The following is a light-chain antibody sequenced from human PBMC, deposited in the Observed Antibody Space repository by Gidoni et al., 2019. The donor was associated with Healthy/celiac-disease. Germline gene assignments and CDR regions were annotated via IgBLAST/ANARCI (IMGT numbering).Light chain of an antibody. CDR2: GAS. V-gene: IGKV3-15*01. CDR1: QSVSSK. Sequence: EIVMTQSPATLSVSPGERATLSCRASQSVSSKLAWYQQKPGQAPRLLIYGASTRATGIPARFSGSVSGTEFTLTISGLQSEDFAVYYCQQYNNWGALTFGGGTKVEIK. CDR3: QQYNNWGALT. J-gene: IGKJ4*01.